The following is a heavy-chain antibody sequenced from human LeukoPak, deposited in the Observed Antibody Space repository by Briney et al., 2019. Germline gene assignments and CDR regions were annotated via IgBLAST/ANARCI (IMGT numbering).Heavy chain of an antibody. Sequence: PGGSLRLSCAASGFTVSSNYMSWVRQAPGKGLEWVANIKEDGSVKYYVDSVKGRFTISRDNTKNALYLQMNSLRADDTAVYFCARDSTWLLDYWGQGTLITVSS. D-gene: IGHD6-19*01. CDR3: ARDSTWLLDY. CDR1: GFTVSSNY. J-gene: IGHJ4*02. CDR2: IKEDGSVK. V-gene: IGHV3-7*03.